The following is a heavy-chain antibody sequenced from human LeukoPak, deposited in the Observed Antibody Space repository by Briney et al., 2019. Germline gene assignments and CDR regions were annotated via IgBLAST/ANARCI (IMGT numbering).Heavy chain of an antibody. CDR2: ILYDGSNK. D-gene: IGHD3-3*01. V-gene: IGHV3-33*05. J-gene: IGHJ4*02. Sequence: GGSLRLSCAASGFTFSSYDIHWVRQAPGKGLEWVTIILYDGSNKYYADSVKGRFTISRDNSKNTVYLQMNSLTAEDTAVFYCARESSGGFDNWAQGTLVTVSS. CDR3: ARESSGGFDN. CDR1: GFTFSSYD.